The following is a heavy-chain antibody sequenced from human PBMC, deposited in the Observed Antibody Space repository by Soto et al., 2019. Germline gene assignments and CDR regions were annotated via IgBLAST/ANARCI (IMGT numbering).Heavy chain of an antibody. CDR1: GGSISSYY. CDR2: IHYSGST. D-gene: IGHD6-13*01. CDR3: ARHYSSSLKWFDP. V-gene: IGHV4-59*01. Sequence: SETLSLTCTVSGGSISSYYWSWIRQPPGKGLEWIGYIHYSGSTNYNPSLKSRVTISVDTSKNQFSLKLSSVTAADTAVSYRARHYSSSLKWFDPWGQGTLVTVSS. J-gene: IGHJ5*02.